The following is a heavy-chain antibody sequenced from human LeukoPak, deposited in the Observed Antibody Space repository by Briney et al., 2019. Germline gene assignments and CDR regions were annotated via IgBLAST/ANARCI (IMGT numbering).Heavy chain of an antibody. CDR2: IYPGDSDT. V-gene: IGHV5-51*01. D-gene: IGHD6-13*01. J-gene: IGHJ5*02. Sequence: PGESLKTSCKGSGYTFTSYWIGWVRQLPGKGLEYMGIIYPGDSDTTYSPSFQGQVTISADKSISTAYLQWSSLKASDTAMYYCARQDVRFSSNHWGPGTLVTVSS. CDR1: GYTFTSYW. CDR3: ARQDVRFSSNH.